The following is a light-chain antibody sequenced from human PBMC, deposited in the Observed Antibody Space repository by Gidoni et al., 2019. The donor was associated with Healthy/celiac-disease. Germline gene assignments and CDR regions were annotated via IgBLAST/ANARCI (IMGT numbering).Light chain of an antibody. V-gene: IGKV1-5*03. Sequence: DIQMTQSPSTLSASVGDRVTITCRASQSISSWFAWYQKKPGKAPKLLIYKAYSLESGVPSRFSGSGSGTEFTLTISSLQPDDFATYYCQQYNSYPYTFGQGTKLEIK. CDR2: KAY. J-gene: IGKJ2*01. CDR1: QSISSW. CDR3: QQYNSYPYT.